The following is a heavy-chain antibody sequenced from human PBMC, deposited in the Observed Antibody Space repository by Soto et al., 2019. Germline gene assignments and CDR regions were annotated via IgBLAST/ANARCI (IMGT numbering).Heavy chain of an antibody. J-gene: IGHJ4*02. Sequence: QVQLVQSGAEVKKPGASVKVSCKASGYTFTNYDINWVRQATGQGLEWMGWMNPNSGNTGYAQKFQGRVTMTRNTSISTAYMELSSLRSEXXXXXXXXXXRGSTSYIXYWGQGT. CDR3: XXXRGSTSYIXY. CDR1: GYTFTNYD. V-gene: IGHV1-8*01. CDR2: MNPNSGNT. D-gene: IGHD2-2*01.